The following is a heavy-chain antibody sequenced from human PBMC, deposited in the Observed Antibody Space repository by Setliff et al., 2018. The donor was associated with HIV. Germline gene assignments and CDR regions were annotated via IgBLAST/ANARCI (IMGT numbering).Heavy chain of an antibody. CDR3: ARSPQGGYFDY. CDR1: GIMFSRDW. CDR2: INSDGSST. Sequence: GGSLRLSCVASGIMFSRDWMLWVRQAPGKGLVWVSRINSDGSSTYHADSVKGRFTISRDNAKNTLYLQMNSLRVEDTAVYHCARSPQGGYFDYWGQGTLVTVSS. V-gene: IGHV3-74*01. J-gene: IGHJ4*03.